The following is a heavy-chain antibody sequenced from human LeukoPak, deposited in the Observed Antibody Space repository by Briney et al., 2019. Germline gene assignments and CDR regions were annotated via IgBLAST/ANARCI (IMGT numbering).Heavy chain of an antibody. D-gene: IGHD3-9*01. Sequence: SETLSLTCTVSGGSISSYYWGWTRQPPGKGLEWIGYIYYTGRTSYNPSLKSRITISVDTSKNQFSLNLNSVTAADTAVYYCARYHNTGLDYWGQGSLVTVSS. CDR1: GGSISSYY. CDR2: IYYTGRT. J-gene: IGHJ4*02. V-gene: IGHV4-59*01. CDR3: ARYHNTGLDY.